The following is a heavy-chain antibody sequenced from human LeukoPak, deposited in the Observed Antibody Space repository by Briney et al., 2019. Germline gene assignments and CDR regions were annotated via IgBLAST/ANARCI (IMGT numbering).Heavy chain of an antibody. V-gene: IGHV4-34*01. D-gene: IGHD2-2*02. CDR2: INHSGST. Sequence: SETLSLTCAVYGGSFSGYYWSWIRQPPGKGLEWIGEINHSGSTNYNPSLKSRVTISVDTSKNQFSLKLSSVTAADTAVYYCARKGRPYCSSTSCYRMAYNWFDPWGQGTLVTVSS. CDR3: ARKGRPYCSSTSCYRMAYNWFDP. J-gene: IGHJ5*02. CDR1: GGSFSGYY.